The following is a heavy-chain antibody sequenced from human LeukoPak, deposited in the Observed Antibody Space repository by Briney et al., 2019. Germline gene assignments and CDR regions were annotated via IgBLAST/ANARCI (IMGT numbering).Heavy chain of an antibody. CDR1: GGPLCGYS. CDR3: ARGGYSGYRSRFDY. V-gene: IGHV4-34*01. CDR2: VNHSGST. Sequence: SEPLSLTCAVQGGPLCGYSWMWIREPPGMGLEWIGEVNHSGSTNYNPSLKSRVTISVDTAKNQFSLKLSSVTAADTSVYYCARGGYSGYRSRFDYWGQGTLVTVSS. J-gene: IGHJ4*02. D-gene: IGHD5-12*01.